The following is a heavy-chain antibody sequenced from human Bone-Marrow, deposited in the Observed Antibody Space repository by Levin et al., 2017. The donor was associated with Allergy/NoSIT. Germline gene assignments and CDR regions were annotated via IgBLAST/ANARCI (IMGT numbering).Heavy chain of an antibody. Sequence: AGESLKISCKASGYTFSNYGIGWVRQAPGQRLEWMGWISPYNGNTHYPQKFQGRVSMTTDTSASTAYMDLRSLRSDDTAVYYCARDMAPAAVLTLDPSWDFWGQGTLVTVSS. CDR3: ARDMAPAAVLTLDPSWDF. CDR1: GYTFSNYG. CDR2: ISPYNGNT. J-gene: IGHJ4*02. V-gene: IGHV1-18*01. D-gene: IGHD2-2*01.